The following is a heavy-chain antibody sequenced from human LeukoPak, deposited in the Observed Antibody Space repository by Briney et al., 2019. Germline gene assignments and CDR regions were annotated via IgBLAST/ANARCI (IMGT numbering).Heavy chain of an antibody. CDR1: GYTFTGYY. D-gene: IGHD3-3*01. V-gene: IGHV1-2*06. Sequence: ASVKVSCKASGYTFTGYYMHWVRQAPGQGLEWMGRINPNNGGTNYAQKFQGRVIMTRDTSISTAYMELSRLKSDDTAVYYCARDGDFWSGYYCDYWGQGTQVTVSS. CDR2: INPNNGGT. CDR3: ARDGDFWSGYYCDY. J-gene: IGHJ4*02.